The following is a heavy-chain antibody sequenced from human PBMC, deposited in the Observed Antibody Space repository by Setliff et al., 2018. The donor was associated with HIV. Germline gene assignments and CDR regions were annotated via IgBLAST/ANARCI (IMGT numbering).Heavy chain of an antibody. Sequence: ASVKVSCKASGYTLTTFGISWVRQVPGQGLEWMGWINTETGNPMYAQGFRGRLVFSLDTSVNTAYLQINSLKAEDTAMYYCARVGSYWSTFDYWGQGALVTVPQ. D-gene: IGHD2-8*02. CDR3: ARVGSYWSTFDY. CDR2: INTETGNP. J-gene: IGHJ4*02. V-gene: IGHV7-4-1*02. CDR1: GYTLTTFG.